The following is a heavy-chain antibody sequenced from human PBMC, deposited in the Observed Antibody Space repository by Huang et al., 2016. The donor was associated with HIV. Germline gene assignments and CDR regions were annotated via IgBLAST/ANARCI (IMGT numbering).Heavy chain of an antibody. D-gene: IGHD3-22*01. CDR3: GRFSYYSDSTISQYLQL. J-gene: IGHJ1*01. V-gene: IGHV4-30-4*08. Sequence: QVHLQESGPGLVKPSQTLSLTCTVSGGSISSGGYYWTWIRQPPGKGLEWIGYIYYSGSTYYYPSLKSRVTISVDTSKNQFSLKVTSMTAADTAVYYCGRFSYYSDSTISQYLQLWGQGALVTVSS. CDR2: IYYSGST. CDR1: GGSISSGGYY.